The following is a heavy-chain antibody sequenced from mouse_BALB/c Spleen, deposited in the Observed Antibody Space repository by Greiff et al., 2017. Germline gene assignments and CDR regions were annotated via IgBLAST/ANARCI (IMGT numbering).Heavy chain of an antibody. CDR1: GFTFSDYY. D-gene: IGHD2-14*01. CDR2: ISDGGSYT. J-gene: IGHJ4*01. V-gene: IGHV5-4*02. Sequence: EVQLVESGGGLVKPGGSLKLSCAASGFTFSDYYMYWVRQTPEKRLEWVATISDGGSYTYYPDSVKGRFTISRDNAKNNLYLQMSSLKSEDTAMYYCARVRYDEGAMDYWGQGTSVTVSS. CDR3: ARVRYDEGAMDY.